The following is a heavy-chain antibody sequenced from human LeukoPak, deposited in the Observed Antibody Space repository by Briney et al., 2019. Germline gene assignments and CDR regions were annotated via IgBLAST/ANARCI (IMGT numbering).Heavy chain of an antibody. CDR2: ISGGGDST. CDR1: GFTFSSYA. D-gene: IGHD1-1*01. V-gene: IGHV3-23*01. J-gene: IGHJ4*02. Sequence: GGSLRLSCAASGFTFSSYAMTWVRQAPGKGLEWVSGISGGGDSTYHADSVKGRFTISRDNSENTLYLQMNSLRAEDTAVYYCAKHTGYNWNDGSGREFDYWGQGTLVTVSS. CDR3: AKHTGYNWNDGSGREFDY.